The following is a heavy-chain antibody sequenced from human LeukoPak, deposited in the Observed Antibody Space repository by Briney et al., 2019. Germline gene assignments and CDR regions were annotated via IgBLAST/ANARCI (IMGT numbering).Heavy chain of an antibody. D-gene: IGHD5/OR15-5a*01. CDR1: GGSFSGYY. V-gene: IGHV4-59*01. CDR3: ARSSLYVGYFDL. CDR2: IYYSGST. Sequence: SETLSLTCAVYGGSFSGYYWSWIRQPPGKGLEWIGYIYYSGSTNYNPSLKSRVTISVDTSKNQFSLKLSSVTAADTAVYYCARSSLYVGYFDLWGRGTLVTVSS. J-gene: IGHJ2*01.